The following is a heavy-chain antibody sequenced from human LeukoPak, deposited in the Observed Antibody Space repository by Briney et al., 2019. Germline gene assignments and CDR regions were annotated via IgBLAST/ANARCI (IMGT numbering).Heavy chain of an antibody. Sequence: GGSLRLSCTASGFTFSTYAMSWVRQAPGKGLEWVSSISGSAYSTYYADSVKGRFTISRDNSKNTLYLQLNSLRAEDTAVYYCAKDRSDNSTWYVGSHWGQGTLVTVSS. D-gene: IGHD2/OR15-2a*01. CDR1: GFTFSTYA. V-gene: IGHV3-23*01. CDR2: ISGSAYST. CDR3: AKDRSDNSTWYVGSH. J-gene: IGHJ4*02.